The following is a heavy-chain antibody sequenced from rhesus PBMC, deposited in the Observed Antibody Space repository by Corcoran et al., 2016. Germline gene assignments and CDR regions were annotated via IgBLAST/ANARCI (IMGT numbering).Heavy chain of an antibody. CDR2: IYGSGSST. D-gene: IGHD3-16*01. CDR3: ARGGSYYYDHYFDY. CDR1: GGSISSSY. J-gene: IGHJ4*01. V-gene: IGHV4-169*01. Sequence: QLQLQESGPGLVKPSETLSVTCAVSGGSISSSYWSWIRQAPGKGLEWIGYIYGSGSSTNSNPSLKSRVTLSVDTSKNQLSLKLSSVTAADTAVYYCARGGSYYYDHYFDYWGQGVLVTVSS.